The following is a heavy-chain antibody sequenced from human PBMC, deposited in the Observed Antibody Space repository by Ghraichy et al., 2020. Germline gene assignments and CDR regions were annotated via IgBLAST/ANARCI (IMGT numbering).Heavy chain of an antibody. CDR3: ARETTYNWNPYDP. CDR1: GGSFSGYY. V-gene: IGHV4-34*01. J-gene: IGHJ5*02. CDR2: INHSGST. D-gene: IGHD1-20*01. Sequence: SETLSLTCAVYGGSFSGYYWSWIRQPPGKGLEWIGEINHSGSTNYNPSLKSRVTISVDTSKNQFSLKLSSVTAADTAVYYCARETTYNWNPYDPWGQGTLVTVSS.